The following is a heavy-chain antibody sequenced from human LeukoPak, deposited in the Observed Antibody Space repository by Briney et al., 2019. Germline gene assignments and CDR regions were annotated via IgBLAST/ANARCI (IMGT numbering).Heavy chain of an antibody. J-gene: IGHJ6*02. CDR2: INPNSGGT. CDR3: ARGGEVGFYYGMDV. CDR1: GYTFTGYY. Sequence: ASVKVSCKASGYTFTGYYMHRVRQAPGQGLEWMGWINPNSGGTNYAQKFQGRVTMTRDTSISTAYMELSRLRSDDTAVYYCARGGEVGFYYGMDVWGQGTTVTVSS. D-gene: IGHD3-16*01. V-gene: IGHV1-2*02.